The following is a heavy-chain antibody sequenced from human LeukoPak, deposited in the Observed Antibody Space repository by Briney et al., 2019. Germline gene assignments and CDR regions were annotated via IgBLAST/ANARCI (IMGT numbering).Heavy chain of an antibody. D-gene: IGHD3-16*01. CDR1: GYTFTSYG. V-gene: IGHV1-18*01. CDR2: ISAYNGNT. Sequence: ASVKVSCKASGYTFTSYGISWVRQAPGQGLEWMGWISAYNGNTNYAQKLQGRVTMTTDTSTSIAYMELRSLRSDDTAVYYCARDGGSGPYYYYGMDVWGQGTTVTVSS. CDR3: ARDGGSGPYYYYGMDV. J-gene: IGHJ6*02.